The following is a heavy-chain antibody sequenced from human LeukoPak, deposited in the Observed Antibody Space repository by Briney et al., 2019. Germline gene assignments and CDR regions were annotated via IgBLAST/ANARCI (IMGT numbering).Heavy chain of an antibody. D-gene: IGHD6-19*01. CDR3: ARDLWGSYSTGSYLDY. CDR1: GFPFTNYW. V-gene: IGHV3-7*01. J-gene: IGHJ4*02. Sequence: PGGSLRLSCAVSGFPFTNYWMSWARQAPGKGLEWVANIKEDGSVMYYVDSLKGRFTISRDSAQNSLYLQMNSLRVEDTAVYFCARDLWGSYSTGSYLDYWGQGALVTVSS. CDR2: IKEDGSVM.